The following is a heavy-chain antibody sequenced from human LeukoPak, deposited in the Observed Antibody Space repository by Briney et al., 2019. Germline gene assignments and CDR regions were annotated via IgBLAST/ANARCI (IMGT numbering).Heavy chain of an antibody. CDR1: GGSISSYY. Sequence: SETLSLTCTVSGGSISSYYWSWIRQPPGQGLEWIGYIYYSGSTNYNPSLKSRVTISVDTSKNQFSLKLSSVTAPDTAVYYCARVGPSDYSWGQGTLVTVSS. V-gene: IGHV4-59*01. CDR2: IYYSGST. D-gene: IGHD4-11*01. J-gene: IGHJ4*02. CDR3: ARVGPSDYS.